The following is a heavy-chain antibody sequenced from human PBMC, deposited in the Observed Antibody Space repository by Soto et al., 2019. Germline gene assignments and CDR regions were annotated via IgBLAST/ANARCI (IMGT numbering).Heavy chain of an antibody. CDR1: GFSLSNVD. D-gene: IGHD2-21*02. V-gene: IGHV3-33*08. CDR3: AREWRLGFDS. CDR2: IYYDGGGP. Sequence: QLQLVESGGGVVQPGGSLRLSCAASGFSLSNVDMHWVRQAPGKGLEWLSLIYYDGGGPYYADSVRGLVTISRDISRNILFLQMTSLIAENTALYFCAREWRLGFDSWGQGTMVMVSS. J-gene: IGHJ4*02.